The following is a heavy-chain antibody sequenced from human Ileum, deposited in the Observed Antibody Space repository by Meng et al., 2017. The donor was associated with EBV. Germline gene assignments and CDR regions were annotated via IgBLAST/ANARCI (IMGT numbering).Heavy chain of an antibody. CDR3: VRTLERGDY. Sequence: QVQLVRSGAEVKKPGASVKVSCKSSGYTFTNYDISWVRQATGQGLEWMGWMNPKTGPAHYAQKFQGRVSMTRDTSITTAYMELSSLTSEDTAVYYCVRTLERGDYWGQGTLVTVSS. CDR1: GYTFTNYD. D-gene: IGHD5-24*01. CDR2: MNPKTGPA. V-gene: IGHV1-8*01. J-gene: IGHJ4*02.